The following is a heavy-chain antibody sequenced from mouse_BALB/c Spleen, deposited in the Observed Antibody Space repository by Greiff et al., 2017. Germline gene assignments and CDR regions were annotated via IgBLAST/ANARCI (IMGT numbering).Heavy chain of an antibody. Sequence: QVQLQQSGAELAKPGASVKMSCKASGYTFTSYWMHWVKQRPGQGLEWIGYINPSTGYTEYNQKFKDKATLTADKSSSTAYMQLSSLTSEDSAVYYCARSPRYFDVWGAGTTVNVSS. CDR3: ARSPRYFDV. CDR1: GYTFTSYW. V-gene: IGHV1-7*01. J-gene: IGHJ1*01. CDR2: INPSTGYT.